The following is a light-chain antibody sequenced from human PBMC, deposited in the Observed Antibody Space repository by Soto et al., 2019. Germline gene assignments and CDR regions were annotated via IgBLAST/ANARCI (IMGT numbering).Light chain of an antibody. V-gene: IGKV1-5*03. CDR3: LQYNSHPYT. CDR2: KTS. CDR1: QNVNIW. Sequence: DIQVTQSPSTLSAYVGDRVIITCRASQNVNIWLAWYQQRPREAPKLLNYKTSSLESGVPSRFSGSGSGTEFTLTISSLEPDDFGTYFCLQYNSHPYTFGQGTKLEIK. J-gene: IGKJ2*01.